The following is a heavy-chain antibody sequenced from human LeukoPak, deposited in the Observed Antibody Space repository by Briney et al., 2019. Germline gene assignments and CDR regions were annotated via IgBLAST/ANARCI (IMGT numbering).Heavy chain of an antibody. J-gene: IGHJ4*02. CDR3: ARGQQLVRLSL. V-gene: IGHV4-34*01. CDR2: INHSGST. D-gene: IGHD6-6*01. Sequence: SETLSLTCAVYGGSFSGYYWSWIRQPPGKGLGWIGEINHSGSTNYNPSLKSRVTISVDTSKNQFSLKLSSVTAADTAVYCCARGQQLVRLSLWGQGTLVTVSS. CDR1: GGSFSGYY.